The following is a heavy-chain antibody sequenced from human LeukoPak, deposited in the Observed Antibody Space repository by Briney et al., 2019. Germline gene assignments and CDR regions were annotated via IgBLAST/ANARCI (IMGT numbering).Heavy chain of an antibody. Sequence: SETLSLTCTVSGGSIRSSSYYWGWIRQSPGKGLEWIGSMYDSGSTYYNPSLKSRVTISLDTSKNQFSLKMNSVSAADTAVYYCARDRMGSHSSGWYDWFDPWGQGTLVTVSS. V-gene: IGHV4-39*07. CDR1: GGSIRSSSYY. J-gene: IGHJ5*02. CDR3: ARDRMGSHSSGWYDWFDP. D-gene: IGHD6-19*01. CDR2: MYDSGST.